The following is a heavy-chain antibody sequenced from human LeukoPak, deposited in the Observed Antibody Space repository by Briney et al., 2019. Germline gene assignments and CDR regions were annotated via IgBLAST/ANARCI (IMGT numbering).Heavy chain of an antibody. V-gene: IGHV1-18*01. CDR2: ISAYNGDT. Sequence: ASVKVSCKASGYTFTTYGINWVRQAPGQGLEWMGWISAYNGDTNYAQNLQGRVTLTTDTSASTAYMELRSLRSDDTAVYYCARDLIAARPGWFDPWGQGTLVIVSS. CDR3: ARDLIAARPGWFDP. CDR1: GYTFTTYG. J-gene: IGHJ5*02. D-gene: IGHD6-6*01.